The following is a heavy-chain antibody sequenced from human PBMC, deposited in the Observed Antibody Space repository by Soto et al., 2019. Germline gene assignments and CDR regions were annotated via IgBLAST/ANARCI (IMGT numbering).Heavy chain of an antibody. CDR2: ISYDGSNK. CDR1: GFTFSSYA. D-gene: IGHD6-6*01. V-gene: IGHV3-30-3*01. J-gene: IGHJ5*02. Sequence: GGSLRLSCAASGFTFSSYAMHWVRQAPGKGLEWVAVISYDGSNKYYADSVKGRFTISRDNSKNTLYLQMNSLRAEDTAVYYCARDLEGDSSSGLDPWGQGTLVTVSS. CDR3: ARDLEGDSSSGLDP.